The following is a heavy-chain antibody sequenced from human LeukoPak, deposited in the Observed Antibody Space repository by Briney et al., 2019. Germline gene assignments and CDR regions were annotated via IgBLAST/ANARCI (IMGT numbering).Heavy chain of an antibody. Sequence: GGSLRLSCAASGFTFSSYWVSWVRQAPGKGREWVANIKQDGSEKYYVDSVKGRFTISRDNDKNSLYLQMNSLRAEDTAVYYCARSARGYYYDSSGYYSPLFDYWGQGTLVTVSS. V-gene: IGHV3-7*01. CDR3: ARSARGYYYDSSGYYSPLFDY. CDR1: GFTFSSYW. D-gene: IGHD3-22*01. CDR2: IKQDGSEK. J-gene: IGHJ4*02.